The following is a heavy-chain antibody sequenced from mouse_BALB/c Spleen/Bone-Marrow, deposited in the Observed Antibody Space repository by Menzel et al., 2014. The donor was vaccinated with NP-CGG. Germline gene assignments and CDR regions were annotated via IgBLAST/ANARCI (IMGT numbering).Heavy chain of an antibody. D-gene: IGHD5-1*01. Sequence: VQLQQSGPELVKPGASMKISCKASYYSFTGYTMNWVKQSHGKNLEWIGLINPYNGGTTYNQKFKGKATLTVDKSSSTAYMELVSLTSEDSAVYCCARSRLPDYYVMDYWGQGTSVTVSS. J-gene: IGHJ4*01. CDR1: YYSFTGYT. CDR2: INPYNGGT. CDR3: ARSRLPDYYVMDY. V-gene: IGHV1-18*01.